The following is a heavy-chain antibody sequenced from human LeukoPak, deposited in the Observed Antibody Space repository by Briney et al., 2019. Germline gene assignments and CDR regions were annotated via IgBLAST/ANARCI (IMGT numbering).Heavy chain of an antibody. CDR2: INPNSGVT. D-gene: IGHD3-9*01. CDR3: ARSPDILTGENFDC. V-gene: IGHV1-2*02. J-gene: IGHJ4*02. Sequence: ASVKVSCKASGYTFTSYYMHWVRQAPGQGLEWMGWINPNSGVTNYAQKFQGRVTMTRDMSISTAYMELSRLRSDDTAVYYCARSPDILTGENFDCWGQGTLVTVSS. CDR1: GYTFTSYY.